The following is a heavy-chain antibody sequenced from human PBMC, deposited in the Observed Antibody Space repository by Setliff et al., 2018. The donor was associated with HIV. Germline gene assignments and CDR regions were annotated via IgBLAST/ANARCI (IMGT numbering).Heavy chain of an antibody. J-gene: IGHJ4*02. CDR3: AAWGPRYTYAPFFFDS. Sequence: PSETLSLTCAVSGYSISSGYYWGWIRQPPGKGLEWIGSIYHSGSTNYSPSLKSRVTISVDASKNQFSLRLSSVTAADTAVYYCAAWGPRYTYAPFFFDSWGQGTLVTVSS. D-gene: IGHD2-2*01. CDR2: IYHSGST. V-gene: IGHV4-38-2*01. CDR1: GYSISSGYY.